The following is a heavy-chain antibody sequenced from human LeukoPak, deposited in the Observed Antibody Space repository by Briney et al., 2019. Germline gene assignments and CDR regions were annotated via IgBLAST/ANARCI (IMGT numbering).Heavy chain of an antibody. V-gene: IGHV3-49*03. CDR3: TRSYNYYDSSGYYGFDF. Sequence: PGGSLRLSCTTSGFTFRDYAMSWFRRAPGTGLEWVGFIRSKVHGATTEYAASVKGRFTISRDDSKSIAYLQMNSLKTEDTAVYYCTRSYNYYDSSGYYGFDFWGQGTLVTVSS. D-gene: IGHD3-22*01. CDR2: IRSKVHGATT. CDR1: GFTFRDYA. J-gene: IGHJ4*02.